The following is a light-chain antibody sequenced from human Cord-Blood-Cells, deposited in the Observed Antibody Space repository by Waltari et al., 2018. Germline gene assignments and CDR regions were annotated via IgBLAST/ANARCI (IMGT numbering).Light chain of an antibody. CDR2: AAS. CDR3: QQSYSTPIT. V-gene: IGKV1-39*01. J-gene: IGKJ5*01. CDR1: QSISSY. Sequence: DIQLTQTPNSLSESVGDRVTITCRASQSISSYLNLYQQKPGKAPKLLIYAASSLQSGVPSRFSGSGSGTDFTLTISSLQPEDFATYYCQQSYSTPITFGQRTRLEIK.